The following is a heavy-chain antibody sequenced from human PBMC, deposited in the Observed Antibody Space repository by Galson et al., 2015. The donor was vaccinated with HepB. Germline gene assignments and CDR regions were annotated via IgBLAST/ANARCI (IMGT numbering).Heavy chain of an antibody. CDR1: GFTFSSYG. D-gene: IGHD6-19*01. Sequence: SLRLSCAASGFTFSSYGMHWVRQAPGKGLEWVAVIWYDGSNKYYADSVKGRFTISRDNSKNTLYLQMNSLRAEDTAVYYCARVKSSGWYGYYFDYWGQGTLVTVSS. CDR2: IWYDGSNK. J-gene: IGHJ4*02. V-gene: IGHV3-33*01. CDR3: ARVKSSGWYGYYFDY.